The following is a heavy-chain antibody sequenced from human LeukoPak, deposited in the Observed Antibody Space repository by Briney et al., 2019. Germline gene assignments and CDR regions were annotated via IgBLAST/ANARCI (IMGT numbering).Heavy chain of an antibody. J-gene: IGHJ4*02. V-gene: IGHV4-61*08. D-gene: IGHD3-22*01. CDR2: ISNSGST. Sequence: SETLSLTCTVSGGSISSGGYYWSWIRQPPGKGLDWIGFISNSGSTNYNPSLKSRVTISRDTSKNRFSLNLNSVTAADTAVYFCARSPSGYRFDYWGQGALVTVSS. CDR1: GGSISSGGYY. CDR3: ARSPSGYRFDY.